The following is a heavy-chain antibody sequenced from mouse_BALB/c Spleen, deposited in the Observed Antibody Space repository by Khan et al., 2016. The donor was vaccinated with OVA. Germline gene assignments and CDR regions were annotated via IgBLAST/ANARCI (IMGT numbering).Heavy chain of an antibody. V-gene: IGHV9-3-1*01. Sequence: QIQLVQSGPELKKPGETVKISCKASGYTFTNHAMNWVKQATGKGLKWMGWINTYTGEPTYSDDFKGRFAISLETSASTAYLQINNLKNEDTATYFCARGYCYFDVWGAGTTVTVSS. J-gene: IGHJ1*01. CDR2: INTYTGEP. CDR3: ARGYCYFDV. CDR1: GYTFTNHA.